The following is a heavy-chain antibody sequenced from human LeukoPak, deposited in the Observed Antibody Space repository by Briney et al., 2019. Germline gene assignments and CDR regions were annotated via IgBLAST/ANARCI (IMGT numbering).Heavy chain of an antibody. J-gene: IGHJ4*02. CDR3: ARSIDRRYYDFWSCYHYFDY. Sequence: VASVKVSCKASGGTFSSYAISWVRQAPGQGREWMGGIIPIFGTANYAQKFQGRVTITADESTSTAYMELSSLRSEDTAVYYCARSIDRRYYDFWSCYHYFDYWGQGTLVTVSS. CDR2: IIPIFGTA. V-gene: IGHV1-69*01. CDR1: GGTFSSYA. D-gene: IGHD3-3*01.